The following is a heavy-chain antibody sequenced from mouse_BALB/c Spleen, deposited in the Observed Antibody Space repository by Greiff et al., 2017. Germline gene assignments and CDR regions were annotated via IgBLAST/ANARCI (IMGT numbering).Heavy chain of an antibody. CDR3: ARGSGYIAY. Sequence: VQLQQSGAELVRPGALVKLSCKASGFNIKDYYMHWVKQRPEQGLEWIGWIDPENGNTIYDPKFQGKASITADTSSNTAYLQLSSLTSEDTAVYYCARGSGYIAYWGQGTLVTVSA. CDR2: IDPENGNT. CDR1: GFNIKDYY. V-gene: IGHV14-1*02. D-gene: IGHD3-1*01. J-gene: IGHJ3*01.